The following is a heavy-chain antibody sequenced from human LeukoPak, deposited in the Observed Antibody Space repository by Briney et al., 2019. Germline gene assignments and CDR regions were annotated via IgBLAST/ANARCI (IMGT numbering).Heavy chain of an antibody. Sequence: GGSLRLSCAASGFTFSSYAMSWVRQAPGKGLEWVSAISGSGGSTYYADSVKGRFTISRDNSKNTLYLQMNSLRVEDTAVYYCAKDSSGYSYYFDYWGQGTLVTVSS. D-gene: IGHD3-22*01. CDR2: ISGSGGST. CDR3: AKDSSGYSYYFDY. J-gene: IGHJ4*02. CDR1: GFTFSSYA. V-gene: IGHV3-23*01.